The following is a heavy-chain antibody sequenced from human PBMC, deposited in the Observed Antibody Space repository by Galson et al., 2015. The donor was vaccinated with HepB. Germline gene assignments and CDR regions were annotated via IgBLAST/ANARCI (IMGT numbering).Heavy chain of an antibody. CDR2: ISSSGSTI. D-gene: IGHD5-12*01. CDR3: ARDVRGYDEYGMDV. CDR1: GFTFSSYE. J-gene: IGHJ6*02. V-gene: IGHV3-48*03. Sequence: SLRLSCAASGFTFSSYEMNWVRQAPGKGLEWVSYISSSGSTIYYADSVKGRFTISRDNAKNSLYLQMNSLRAEDTAVYYCARDVRGYDEYGMDVWGQGTTVTVSS.